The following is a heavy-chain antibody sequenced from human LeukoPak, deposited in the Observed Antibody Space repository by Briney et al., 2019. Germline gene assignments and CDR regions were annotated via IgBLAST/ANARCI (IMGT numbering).Heavy chain of an antibody. J-gene: IGHJ6*03. CDR1: GYTFTGYY. D-gene: IGHD3-10*01. CDR2: INPNSGGT. CDR3: ARAMVRGTQTWYYYYMDV. V-gene: IGHV1-2*06. Sequence: VSVKVSCKASGYTFTGYYMHWVRQAPGQGLEWMGRINPNSGGTNYAQKFQGRVTMTRDTSISTAYMELSRLRSDDTAVYYCARAMVRGTQTWYYYYMDVWGKGTTVTVSS.